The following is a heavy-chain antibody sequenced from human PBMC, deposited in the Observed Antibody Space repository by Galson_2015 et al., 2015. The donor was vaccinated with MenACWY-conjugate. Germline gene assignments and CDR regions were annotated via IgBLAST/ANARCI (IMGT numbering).Heavy chain of an antibody. Sequence: SLRLCCAASGFIFSSYRMNWVRQAPGKGLEWVSSIDSSGSDIYYGDSVKGGFTISRDNAKSSVFLQLNSLRAEDTAVYYCGRGIGDYVDGSGDCWGQGTLVTVSS. V-gene: IGHV3-21*01. D-gene: IGHD4-17*01. CDR3: GRGIGDYVDGSGDC. CDR2: IDSSGSDI. CDR1: GFIFSSYR. J-gene: IGHJ4*02.